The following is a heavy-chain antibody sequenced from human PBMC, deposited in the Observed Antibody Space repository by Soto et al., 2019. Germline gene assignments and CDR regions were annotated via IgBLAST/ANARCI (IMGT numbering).Heavy chain of an antibody. CDR2: INWNDINK. D-gene: IGHD3-3*01. Sequence: PGGSLRLSCAASGFTFDDYGMSWARQAPGKGLEWVAVINWNDINKYYADSVKGRFTISRDNSKNTLYLQMNSLRTEDTAVYYCARALDFWSAYFDYWGQGSLVTVSS. CDR1: GFTFDDYG. J-gene: IGHJ4*02. V-gene: IGHV3-20*04. CDR3: ARALDFWSAYFDY.